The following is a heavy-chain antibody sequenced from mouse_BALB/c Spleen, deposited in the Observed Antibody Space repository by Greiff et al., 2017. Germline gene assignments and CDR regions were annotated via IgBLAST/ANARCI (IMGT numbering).Heavy chain of an antibody. CDR3: TRDGGHYYGSGAMDY. J-gene: IGHJ4*01. CDR1: GFTFSSYT. D-gene: IGHD1-2*01. CDR2: ISSGGSYT. Sequence: EVMLVESGGGLVKPGGSLKLSCAASGFTFSSYTMSWVRQTPEKRLEWVATISSGGSYTYYPDSVKGRFTISRDNAKNTLYLQMSSLKSEDTAMYYCTRDGGHYYGSGAMDYWGQGTSVTVSS. V-gene: IGHV5-6-4*01.